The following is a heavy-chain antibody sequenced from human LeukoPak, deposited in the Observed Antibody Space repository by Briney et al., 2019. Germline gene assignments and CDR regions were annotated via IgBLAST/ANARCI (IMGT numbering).Heavy chain of an antibody. CDR2: IYHSGST. V-gene: IGHV4-4*02. Sequence: SETLSLTCAVSGGSISSSNWWSWVRQPPGKGLEWTGEIYHSGSTNYNPSLKSRDTISVDKSRNQFSLKLSSVTAADTAVYYCARVTLFPQLVPEYYYGMDVWGQGTTVTVSS. CDR1: GGSISSSNW. CDR3: ARVTLFPQLVPEYYYGMDV. J-gene: IGHJ6*02. D-gene: IGHD6-13*01.